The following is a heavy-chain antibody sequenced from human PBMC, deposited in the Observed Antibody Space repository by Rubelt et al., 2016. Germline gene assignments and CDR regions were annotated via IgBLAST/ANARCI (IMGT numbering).Heavy chain of an antibody. CDR3: AKVKRRFLEWGDAFDI. D-gene: IGHD3-3*01. V-gene: IGHV3-23*01. CDR1: GFTFSSYA. Sequence: EVQLLESGGGLVQPGGSLRLSCAASGFTFSSYAMSWVRQAPGKGLEWVSAISGSGGSTYYADSVKGRFTISRDNSKNTLYLQMNSLRAEDTAVYYCAKVKRRFLEWGDAFDIWGQGTMVTVSS. J-gene: IGHJ3*02. CDR2: ISGSGGST.